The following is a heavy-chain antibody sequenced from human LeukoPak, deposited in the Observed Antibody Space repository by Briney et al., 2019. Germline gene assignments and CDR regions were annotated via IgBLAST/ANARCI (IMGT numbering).Heavy chain of an antibody. CDR2: ISGTSGAR. J-gene: IGHJ5*02. CDR1: GFTFNSYA. D-gene: IGHD1-1*01. CDR3: ARVQPENNDEYNWFDP. V-gene: IGHV3-23*01. Sequence: GGSLRLSCAASGFTFNSYAMTWVRQGAGRGLEWVSTISGTSGARSYADSAEGRFSISRDDSKNTLYLQMTSLRVEDTAVYFCARVQPENNDEYNWFDPWGQGTQVIVSS.